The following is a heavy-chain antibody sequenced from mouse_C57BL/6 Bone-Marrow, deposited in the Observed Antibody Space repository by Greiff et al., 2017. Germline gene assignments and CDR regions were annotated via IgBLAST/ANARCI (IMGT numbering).Heavy chain of an antibody. D-gene: IGHD1-1*01. Sequence: QVQLQQPGAELVRPGTSVKLSCKASGYTFTSYWTHWVKQRPGQGLEWIGVIDPSDSYTNYNQKFKGKATLTVDTSSSTAYMQLRSRTSEDSAVYYGARGRRCYYAIDYWGQGTSVTVSS. J-gene: IGHJ4*01. CDR1: GYTFTSYW. CDR2: IDPSDSYT. V-gene: IGHV1-59*01. CDR3: ARGRRCYYAIDY.